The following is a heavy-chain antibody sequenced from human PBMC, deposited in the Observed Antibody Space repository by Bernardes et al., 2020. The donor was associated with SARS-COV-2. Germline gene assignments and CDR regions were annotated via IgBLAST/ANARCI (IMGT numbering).Heavy chain of an antibody. CDR1: GFTFSTYG. J-gene: IGHJ4*02. V-gene: IGHV3-23*01. CDR3: ARRFGSGTYSDY. CDR2: IGDGGGRT. Sequence: GGSLRLSCAASGFTFSTYGMNWVRQTPGKGLEWVSTIGDGGGRTYYADSVKGRFTISRDNSKSILYLQMNSLRAEDTAVYYCARRFGSGTYSDYWGLGTLVTVSS. D-gene: IGHD3-10*01.